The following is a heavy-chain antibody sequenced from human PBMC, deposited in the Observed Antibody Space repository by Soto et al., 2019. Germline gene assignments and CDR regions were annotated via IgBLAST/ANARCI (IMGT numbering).Heavy chain of an antibody. CDR1: GYTFTSYY. Sequence: ASVKVSCKASGYTFTSYYMHWVRQAPGQGLEWMGIINPSGGSTSYAQKFQGRVTMTRDTSTSTVYMELSSLRSEDTAVYYCARKEAWGGYDPKGGNFDYWGQGTLVTVSS. V-gene: IGHV1-46*01. CDR3: ARKEAWGGYDPKGGNFDY. D-gene: IGHD5-12*01. J-gene: IGHJ4*02. CDR2: INPSGGST.